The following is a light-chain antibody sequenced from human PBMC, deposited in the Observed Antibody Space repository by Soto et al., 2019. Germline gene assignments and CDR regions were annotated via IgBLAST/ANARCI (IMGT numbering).Light chain of an antibody. Sequence: IVLTQSPGTLSLSPWDRATLSCRASHRMSNSNLAWYQQKPGQARRLLIYGASNRATGIPDMFSGSGSGTDFGLTINTVEPEDVAVYYCQEFASNFGGGTKVDIK. CDR1: HRMSNSN. CDR3: QEFASN. CDR2: GAS. V-gene: IGKV3-20*01. J-gene: IGKJ4*01.